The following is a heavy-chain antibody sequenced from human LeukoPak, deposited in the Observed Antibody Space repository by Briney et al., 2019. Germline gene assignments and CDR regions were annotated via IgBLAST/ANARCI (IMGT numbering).Heavy chain of an antibody. D-gene: IGHD4-17*01. CDR3: AYGDYLY. V-gene: IGHV4-39*01. CDR1: GGSISSSSYY. J-gene: IGHJ4*02. Sequence: SETLSLTCTVPGGSISSSSYYWGWIRQPPGKGLEWIGSIYYSGSTYYNPSLKSRVTISVDTSKNQFSLKLSSVTAADTAVYYCAYGDYLYWGQGTLVTVSS. CDR2: IYYSGST.